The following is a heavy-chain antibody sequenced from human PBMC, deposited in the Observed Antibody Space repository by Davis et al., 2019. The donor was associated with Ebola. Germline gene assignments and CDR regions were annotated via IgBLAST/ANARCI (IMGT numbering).Heavy chain of an antibody. V-gene: IGHV3-7*01. CDR1: GFSSGSYW. D-gene: IGHD2-15*01. CDR3: VREGGGSWGY. Sequence: GGSLRPSCPPSGFSSGSYWMSWVRQAPGKGLEWVANIRQDGSETYYVDSVEGRFAVSRDNAKNSVYLQMNSLRAEDTAVYYCVREGGGSWGYWGQGTLVTVSS. CDR2: IRQDGSET. J-gene: IGHJ4*02.